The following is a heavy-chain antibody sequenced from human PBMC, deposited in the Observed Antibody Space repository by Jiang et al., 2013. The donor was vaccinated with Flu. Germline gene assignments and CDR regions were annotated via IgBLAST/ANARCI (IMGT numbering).Heavy chain of an antibody. V-gene: IGHV1-69*10. CDR3: ARPTNTPGYYSGMDV. CDR1: GGTFSNYL. D-gene: IGHD3-10*01. CDR2: ILPILGIT. Sequence: GAEVKKPGSSVKVSCKASGGTFSNYLISWVRQAPGQGLEWMGGILPILGITNYAQKFQARVTITADTSTSTAYMELSSLRSEDTAVYYCARPTNTPGYYSGMDVWGQGTTVTVSS. J-gene: IGHJ6*02.